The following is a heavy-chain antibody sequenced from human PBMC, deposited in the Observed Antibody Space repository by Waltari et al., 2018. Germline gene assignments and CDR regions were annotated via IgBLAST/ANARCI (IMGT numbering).Heavy chain of an antibody. V-gene: IGHV4-59*11. CDR1: AGSISTLY. CDR3: ARVNRARGAFDI. J-gene: IGHJ3*02. Sequence: QVQLQESGPGLVKPSEPLSLTCPVSAGSISTLYWIWIRQPPGQGLEWIGYIYYSGSTNYNPSLKRRVTISVDTSKNQFSLKLSSVTAADTAVYYCARVNRARGAFDIWGQGTMVTVSS. CDR2: IYYSGST.